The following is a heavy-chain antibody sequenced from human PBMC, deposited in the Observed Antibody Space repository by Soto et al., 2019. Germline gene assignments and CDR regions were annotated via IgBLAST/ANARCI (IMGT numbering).Heavy chain of an antibody. Sequence: QVQLVQSGAEVKKSGASVKVSCKASGYTFTTYAMHWVRQAPGQRLEWMGWINAGNGNTKYSQKFQGRVTITRDTSASTAYMELSSLRSEDTAVYYCARDLRPRTFGGVIVIPGFYWGQGTLVTVSS. V-gene: IGHV1-3*01. D-gene: IGHD3-16*02. CDR1: GYTFTTYA. J-gene: IGHJ4*02. CDR2: INAGNGNT. CDR3: ARDLRPRTFGGVIVIPGFY.